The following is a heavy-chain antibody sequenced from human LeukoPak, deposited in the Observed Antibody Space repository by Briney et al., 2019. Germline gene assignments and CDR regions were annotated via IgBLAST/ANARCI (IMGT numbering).Heavy chain of an antibody. CDR2: IYYSGST. CDR3: ARGPMVRGVKVIDY. V-gene: IGHV4-59*01. J-gene: IGHJ4*02. Sequence: PSETLTLTCTLSGGSISSYYWSWIRQPPGKGLEWIGYIYYSGSTNYNPSLESRVTISIDTSKNQFSLKLSSVTAADTAVYYCARGPMVRGVKVIDYWGQGTLVTVSS. CDR1: GGSISSYY. D-gene: IGHD3-10*01.